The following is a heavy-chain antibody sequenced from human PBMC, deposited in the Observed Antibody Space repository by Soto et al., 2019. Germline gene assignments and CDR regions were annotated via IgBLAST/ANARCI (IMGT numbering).Heavy chain of an antibody. CDR2: INPLPTSGST. D-gene: IGHD6-13*01. V-gene: IGHV1-46*01. J-gene: IGHJ4*02. CDR1: GYIFTNYY. Sequence: QVQLVQSGAEVKKPGASVKVSCKASGYIFTNYYIHWVRQAPGQGLEWMAIINPLPTSGSTNYAQKFQGRVTVTRDTSTSTVYMELSSQRSEYKAIYYCARDLAEAAYWGQGTLVTVSS. CDR3: ARDLAEAAY.